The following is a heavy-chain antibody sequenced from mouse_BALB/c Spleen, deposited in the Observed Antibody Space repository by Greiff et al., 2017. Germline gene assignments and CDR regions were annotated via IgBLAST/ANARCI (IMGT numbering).Heavy chain of an antibody. CDR2: IYPSDSYT. CDR3: TRESYYYGSKPWFAY. Sequence: VQLQQPGAELVRPGASVKLSCKASGYTFTSYWINWVKQRPGQGLEWIGNIYPSDSYTNYNQKFKDKATLTVDKSSSTAYMQLSSPTSEDSAVYYCTRESYYYGSKPWFAYWGQGTLVTVSA. V-gene: IGHV1-69*02. D-gene: IGHD1-1*01. J-gene: IGHJ3*01. CDR1: GYTFTSYW.